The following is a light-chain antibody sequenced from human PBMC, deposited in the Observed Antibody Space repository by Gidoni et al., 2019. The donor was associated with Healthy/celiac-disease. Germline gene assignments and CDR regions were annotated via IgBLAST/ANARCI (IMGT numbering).Light chain of an antibody. Sequence: DIVMTQTPLSLPVTPGEPASISCRSSQSLLDSDDGNTYLDWYLQKPGQSPQLLIYTLSYRAPGVPDRFSGSGSGTDFTLKISRVEAEDVGVYYCMQRIEFPWTFGQGTKLEIK. CDR1: QSLLDSDDGNTY. J-gene: IGKJ2*01. V-gene: IGKV2-40*01. CDR2: TLS. CDR3: MQRIEFPWT.